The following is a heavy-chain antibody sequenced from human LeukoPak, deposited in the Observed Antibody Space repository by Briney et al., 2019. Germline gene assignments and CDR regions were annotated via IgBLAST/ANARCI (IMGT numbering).Heavy chain of an antibody. D-gene: IGHD3-9*01. CDR2: ITGSGDST. J-gene: IGHJ4*02. CDR1: GFIFRNYA. V-gene: IGHV3-23*01. CDR3: AKWGDYDILTGYYVSDF. Sequence: GASLRLFCAASGFIFRNYAMSWARQAPGKGLEWVSAITGSGDSTYYADSVKGRFTISRDNSKNTLYVEMNTLRAEDTAVYYCAKWGDYDILTGYYVSDFWGQGTLVTVSS.